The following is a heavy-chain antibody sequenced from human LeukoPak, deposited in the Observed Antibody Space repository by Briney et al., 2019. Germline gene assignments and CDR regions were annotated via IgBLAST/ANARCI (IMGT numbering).Heavy chain of an antibody. D-gene: IGHD2/OR15-2a*01. CDR2: ISYDGSNK. CDR1: GFTFSSYA. CDR3: AREHYPYNICDY. Sequence: GRSLRLSCAASGFTFSSYAMHWVRQAPGKGLEWVAVISYDGSNKYYADSVKGRFTISRDNSKSTLYLQMNSLRAEDTAVYYCAREHYPYNICDYWGQGTLVTVCS. J-gene: IGHJ4*02. V-gene: IGHV3-30-3*01.